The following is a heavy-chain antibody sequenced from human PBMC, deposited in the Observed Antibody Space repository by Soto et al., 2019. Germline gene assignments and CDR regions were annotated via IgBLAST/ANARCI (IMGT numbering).Heavy chain of an antibody. V-gene: IGHV1-69*02. D-gene: IGHD3-16*01. CDR3: ARFKLGVEY. Sequence: QVQLVQSGAEVRKPGSSVKVSCQASGVTFSNSTVTWVRQAPGQGLEWMGRLIPILGLANYALKFRSRLTITADKSSPTAYRELRSLRSEDTAIYYCARFKLGVEYWGQGTRVSISS. J-gene: IGHJ4*02. CDR2: LIPILGLA. CDR1: GVTFSNST.